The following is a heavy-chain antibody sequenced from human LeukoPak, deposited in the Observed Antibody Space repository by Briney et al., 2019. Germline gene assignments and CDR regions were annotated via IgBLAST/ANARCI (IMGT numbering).Heavy chain of an antibody. J-gene: IGHJ4*02. Sequence: SVKVSCKASGGTFSSYAISWVRQAPGQGLEWMGRIIPIFGTANYAQKFQGRVTITTDKSTSTAYMELSSLRSEDTAVYYCARVRGSGINFDYWGQGTLVTVSS. D-gene: IGHD3-10*01. CDR1: GGTFSSYA. V-gene: IGHV1-69*05. CDR2: IIPIFGTA. CDR3: ARVRGSGINFDY.